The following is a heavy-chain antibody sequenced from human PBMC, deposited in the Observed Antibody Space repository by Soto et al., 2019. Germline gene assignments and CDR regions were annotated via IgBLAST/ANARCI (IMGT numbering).Heavy chain of an antibody. J-gene: IGHJ4*02. V-gene: IGHV4-59*01. D-gene: IGHD2-2*02. CDR2: IFYSGIT. CDR3: ARQDTHYYFDY. Sequence: QVQLQESGPGLVKPSETLSLTCTVSGGSIRSSYYWSWVRQPPGKGLEWIGYIFYSGITNYNPSLKSRVTTSLDTSKNQFSLKLSSVTAADTAVYYCARQDTHYYFDYWGQGTLATVSS. CDR1: GGSIRSSYY.